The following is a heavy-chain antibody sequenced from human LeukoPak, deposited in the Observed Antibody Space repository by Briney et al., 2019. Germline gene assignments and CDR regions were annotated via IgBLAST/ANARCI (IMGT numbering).Heavy chain of an antibody. J-gene: IGHJ3*01. D-gene: IGHD1-20*01. CDR3: ARAYGKWNDVYFYAFDL. V-gene: IGHV3-20*04. Sequence: GGSLRLSCAASGFTFSSSWMIWVRQAPGKGLEWVSGINWNGRSIGYADSVKGRFTVSRDNAKSSLYLQMNSLRAEDTALYYCARAYGKWNDVYFYAFDLWGQGTMVTVSS. CDR1: GFTFSSSW. CDR2: INWNGRSI.